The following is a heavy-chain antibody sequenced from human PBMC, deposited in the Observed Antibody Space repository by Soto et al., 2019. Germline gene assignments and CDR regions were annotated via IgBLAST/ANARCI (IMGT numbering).Heavy chain of an antibody. CDR2: IFYSGST. CDR1: GGSISSSNYF. J-gene: IGHJ3*02. CDR3: ASPTLGAFDI. Sequence: SETLSLTCTISGGSISSSNYFWGWIRQPPGKGLEWIGSIFYSGSTSYNSSIKSRVTISVDTSKNQFSLRLSSVTAADTAVYYCASPTLGAFDIWGQGTMVTVSS. V-gene: IGHV4-39*01. D-gene: IGHD3-16*01.